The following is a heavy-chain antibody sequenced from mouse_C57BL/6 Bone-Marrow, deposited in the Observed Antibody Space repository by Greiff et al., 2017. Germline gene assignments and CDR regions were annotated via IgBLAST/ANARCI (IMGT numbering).Heavy chain of an antibody. CDR1: GYTFTSSG. CDR2: IYPRSGNT. D-gene: IGHD1-1*01. Sequence: VQLQQSGAELARPGASVKLSCKASGYTFTSSGLSWVQQRTGQGLGWIGEIYPRSGNTYYNEKFKGKATLTADKSSSTAYMELRSLTSEDSAVYFCARSLITTVVAGGGGTGTTVTVSS. V-gene: IGHV1-81*01. J-gene: IGHJ1*03. CDR3: ARSLITTVVAGG.